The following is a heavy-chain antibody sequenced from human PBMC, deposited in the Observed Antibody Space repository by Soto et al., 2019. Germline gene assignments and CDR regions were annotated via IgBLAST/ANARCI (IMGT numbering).Heavy chain of an antibody. CDR1: GFTFSSYA. D-gene: IGHD6-13*01. J-gene: IGHJ6*02. CDR2: ISGSGGST. CDR3: AKDRSSRTTSDGMDV. Sequence: EVQLLESGGGLVQPGGSLRLSCAASGFTFSSYAMSWVRQAPGKGLEWVSAISGSGGSTYYADSVKGRFTISRDNSKNTLYLQMNSLRAEDTALYYCAKDRSSRTTSDGMDVWGQGTTVTVSS. V-gene: IGHV3-23*01.